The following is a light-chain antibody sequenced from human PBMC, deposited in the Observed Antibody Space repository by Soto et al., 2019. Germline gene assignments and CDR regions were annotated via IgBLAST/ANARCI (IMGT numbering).Light chain of an antibody. CDR1: TSDFGNYNF. V-gene: IGLV2-8*01. Sequence: QSALTQPPSASGSPGQSVTISCTGTTSDFGNYNFVSWYQQHPGEAPKLLIYEVTKRPSGVPGRFSGSKSGNTASLTVSGLQAEDEADYYCSSYTGSSNFVFGTGTKLTVL. CDR3: SSYTGSSNFV. J-gene: IGLJ1*01. CDR2: EVT.